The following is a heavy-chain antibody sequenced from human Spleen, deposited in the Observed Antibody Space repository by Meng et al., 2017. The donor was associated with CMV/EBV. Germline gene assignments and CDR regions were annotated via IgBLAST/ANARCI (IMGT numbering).Heavy chain of an antibody. Sequence: ASVKVSCKASGGNFSSYAISWVRQAPGQGLEWMGWISAYNGNRHSAQKFQGRVTMTTDTSTRAVYMELRNLRSDDTAVYYCARDSRIYYDSSGYYQFDYWGQGTLVTVSS. D-gene: IGHD3-22*01. CDR3: ARDSRIYYDSSGYYQFDY. CDR1: GGNFSSYA. V-gene: IGHV1-18*01. J-gene: IGHJ4*02. CDR2: ISAYNGNR.